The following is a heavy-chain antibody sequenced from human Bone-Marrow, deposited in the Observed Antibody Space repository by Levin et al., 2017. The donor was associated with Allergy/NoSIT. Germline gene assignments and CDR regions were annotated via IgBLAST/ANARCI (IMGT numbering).Heavy chain of an antibody. CDR3: AKDLETPLLFLREGQDAFAF. Sequence: SCAASGFIFSSFAMTWVRQAPGKGLEWVATISGPGDNTYYADSVKGRVTISRDDSKNTLYVQMNSLRAEDTAAYSCAKDLETPLLFLREGQDAFAFWGPGTMVTVSS. CDR2: ISGPGDNT. CDR1: GFIFSSFA. D-gene: IGHD2-21*01. J-gene: IGHJ3*01. V-gene: IGHV3-23*01.